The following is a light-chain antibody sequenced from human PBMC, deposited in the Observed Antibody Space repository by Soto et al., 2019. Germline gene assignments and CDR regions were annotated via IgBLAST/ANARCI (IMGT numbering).Light chain of an antibody. J-gene: IGKJ2*01. V-gene: IGKV3-11*01. CDR1: QSTSSF. CDR3: LRRSKGPPMYT. CDR2: DTS. Sequence: EIVLTQSPTTLSLSPGERATLSCRASQSTSSFLSWYQQRPGQAPRLLIYDTSNRASGIPAKFNGSGSGTDFPLSISSVEPEDFAVYYCLRRSKGPPMYTFGQGTKLEIK.